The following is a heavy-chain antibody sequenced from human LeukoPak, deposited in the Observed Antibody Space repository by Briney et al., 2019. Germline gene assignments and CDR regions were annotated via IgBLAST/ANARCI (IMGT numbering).Heavy chain of an antibody. J-gene: IGHJ4*02. V-gene: IGHV3-53*01. CDR1: GFTVSSNY. CDR2: IYSGGST. D-gene: IGHD1-26*01. Sequence: GGSLRLSCAASGFTVSSNYMSWVRQAPGKGLEWVSVIYSGGSTNYADSVKGRFTISRDNSKNTVYLQMNSLRAEDTAVYYCARGVHSGSYHQYYFDYRGQGTLVTVSS. CDR3: ARGVHSGSYHQYYFDY.